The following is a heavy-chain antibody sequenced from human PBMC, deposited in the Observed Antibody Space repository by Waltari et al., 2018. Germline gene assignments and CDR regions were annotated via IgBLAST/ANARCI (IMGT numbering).Heavy chain of an antibody. CDR1: GFTCSSYS. Sequence: EVQLVESGGGLVKPGGSLRLSCAASGFTCSSYSMNWVRQAPGKGLEWVSSISSSSSYIYCAASVQGGYAISGYHAADSLYLQVYGRRAEDAAVYYCAGITWEWLVPVWFDPWDQGTLVTVSS. CDR3: AGITWEWLVPVWFDP. V-gene: IGHV3-21*01. CDR2: ISSSSSYI. D-gene: IGHD6-19*01. J-gene: IGHJ5*02.